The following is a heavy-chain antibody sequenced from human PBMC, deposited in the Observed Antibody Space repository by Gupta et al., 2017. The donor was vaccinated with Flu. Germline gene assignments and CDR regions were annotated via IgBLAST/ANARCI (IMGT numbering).Heavy chain of an antibody. CDR3: ARQVTRGAAAGRVDY. D-gene: IGHD6-13*01. Sequence: QPPGKGMEWIGSIYYSGSTYYNPSLKSRVTISVDTSKNQLSLKLSSVTAADTAVYHCARQVTRGAAAGRVDYWGQGTLVTVSS. V-gene: IGHV4-39*01. CDR2: IYYSGST. J-gene: IGHJ4*02.